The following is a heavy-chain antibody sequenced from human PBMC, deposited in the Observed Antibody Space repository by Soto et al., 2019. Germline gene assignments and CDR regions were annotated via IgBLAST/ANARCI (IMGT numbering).Heavy chain of an antibody. D-gene: IGHD4-17*01. CDR1: GGSISSSSYY. J-gene: IGHJ4*02. V-gene: IGHV4-39*01. Sequence: PSETLSLTCTVSGGSISSSSYYWGWIRQPPGKGLEWIGSIYYSGSTYYNPSLKSRVTISVDTSKNQFSLKLSSVTAADTAVYYCARHIGLDDYGDWTHYWAQG. CDR3: ARHIGLDDYGDWTHY. CDR2: IYYSGST.